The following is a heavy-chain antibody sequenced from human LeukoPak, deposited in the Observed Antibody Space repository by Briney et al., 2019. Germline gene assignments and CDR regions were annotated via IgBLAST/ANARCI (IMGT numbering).Heavy chain of an antibody. D-gene: IGHD4-17*01. V-gene: IGHV3-23*01. CDR2: IRGGGTSE. CDR3: ARDPNGDYIGAFDM. CDR1: GFTFSAYA. J-gene: IGHJ3*02. Sequence: GGSLRLSCTASGFTFSAYAMMWVRQAPGKGPEWVSAIRGGGTSEFYADSVKGRFRISRDNSKDTLFLQMNSLRAEDTAVYYCARDPNGDYIGAFDMWGPGTMVTVPS.